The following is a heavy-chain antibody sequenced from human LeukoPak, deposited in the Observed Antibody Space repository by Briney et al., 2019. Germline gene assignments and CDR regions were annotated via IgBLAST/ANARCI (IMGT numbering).Heavy chain of an antibody. Sequence: ASVKVSCKASGYSFTSYGINWVRQAPGQGLEWMGWISTDNGNTDYAQNLQGRVTMTTYTSTSTAYMELSSLRSDDTAVYYCARGYSYGYGPLDYWGQGTLVTVSS. CDR3: ARGYSYGYGPLDY. CDR2: ISTDNGNT. V-gene: IGHV1-18*01. D-gene: IGHD5-18*01. CDR1: GYSFTSYG. J-gene: IGHJ4*02.